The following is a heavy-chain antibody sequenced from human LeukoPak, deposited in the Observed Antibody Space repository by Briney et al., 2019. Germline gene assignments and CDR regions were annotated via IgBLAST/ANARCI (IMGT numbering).Heavy chain of an antibody. Sequence: ASVKVSCKASGYTFTSYDINWVRQATGQGLEWMGWMNPNSGNTGYAQKFQGRVTMTRNTSISTAYMELSSLRSEDTAVYYCARVGGYSGYEENYYFDYWGQGTLVTVSS. D-gene: IGHD5-12*01. V-gene: IGHV1-8*01. CDR2: MNPNSGNT. CDR3: ARVGGYSGYEENYYFDY. J-gene: IGHJ4*02. CDR1: GYTFTSYD.